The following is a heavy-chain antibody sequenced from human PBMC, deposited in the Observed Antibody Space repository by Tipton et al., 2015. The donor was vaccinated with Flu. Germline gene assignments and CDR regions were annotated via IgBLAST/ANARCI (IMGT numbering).Heavy chain of an antibody. CDR3: ARDVRGCTNGVCYPQ. J-gene: IGHJ3*01. V-gene: IGHV4-61*02. Sequence: LRLSCTVSGGSISIGSYYWSWIRQPAGKGLEWIGRIYTSGSTNYNPSLKRRVTISVDTSKNQFSLKLSSVTAEDTAVYYCARDVRGCTNGVCYPQWGQGTMVTVSS. D-gene: IGHD2-8*01. CDR1: GGSISIGSYY. CDR2: IYTSGST.